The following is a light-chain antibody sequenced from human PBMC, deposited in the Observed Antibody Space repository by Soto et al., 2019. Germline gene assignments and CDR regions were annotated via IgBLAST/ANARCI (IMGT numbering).Light chain of an antibody. V-gene: IGKV3-15*01. CDR1: QSVRSN. Sequence: EVVMTQSPATLSVSPGERVTLSCRASQSVRSNLAWYQQKPGQSPRLLIYGASTRATGIPARFSGSRSGAEFTLTISSLQSEDFAVYYCQHYVTWPLTFGGGTKVDIK. CDR3: QHYVTWPLT. CDR2: GAS. J-gene: IGKJ4*01.